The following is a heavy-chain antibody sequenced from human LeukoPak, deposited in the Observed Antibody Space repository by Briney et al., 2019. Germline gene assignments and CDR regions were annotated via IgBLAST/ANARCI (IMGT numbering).Heavy chain of an antibody. V-gene: IGHV4-59*01. Sequence: PSETLSLTCTVSDDSITMYYWTWIRQPPGKGLEWIGYVDHTGSTKSNPSLNGRVSISRDTSNNFFSLRLRSVTAADTAVYFCARGRVSSSTWYSTYYYFFYMDFWGKGTTVTVSS. D-gene: IGHD4-11*01. CDR3: ARGRVSSSTWYSTYYYFFYMDF. CDR1: DDSITMYY. CDR2: VDHTGST. J-gene: IGHJ6*03.